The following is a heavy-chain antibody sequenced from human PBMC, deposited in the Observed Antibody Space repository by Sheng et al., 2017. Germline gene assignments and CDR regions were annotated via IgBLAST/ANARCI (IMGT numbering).Heavy chain of an antibody. Sequence: QLQLQESGPGLVKPSETLSLTCTVSGGSISSSSYYWGWIRQPPGRGWSGLGICITVGVRTTTRPPESSHHISGHVQESVLSETQFCDRADTAVYYCGRIQPGVVVVSPWGQGTLVTVSS. CDR2: CITVGVR. D-gene: IGHD3-22*01. J-gene: IGHJ5*02. CDR3: GRIQPGVVVVSP. V-gene: IGHV4-39*07. CDR1: GGSISSSSYY.